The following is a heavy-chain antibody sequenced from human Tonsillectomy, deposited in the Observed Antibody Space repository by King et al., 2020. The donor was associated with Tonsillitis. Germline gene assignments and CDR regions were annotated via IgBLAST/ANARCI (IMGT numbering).Heavy chain of an antibody. J-gene: IGHJ3*02. V-gene: IGHV4-59*01. CDR2: IYYSGST. CDR3: AREYSSSSYAFDI. CDR1: GGSISSYY. Sequence: VQLQESGPGLVKPSETLSLTCTVSGGSISSYYWSWIRQPPGKGLEWIGYIYYSGSTNYNPSLKSRVTISVDTSKNQFSLTLSSVTAADTAVYYCAREYSSSSYAFDIWGQGTMVTVSS. D-gene: IGHD6-6*01.